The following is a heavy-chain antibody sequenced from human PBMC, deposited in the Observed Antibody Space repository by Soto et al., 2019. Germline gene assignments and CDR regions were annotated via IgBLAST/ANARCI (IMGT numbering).Heavy chain of an antibody. J-gene: IGHJ4*02. CDR2: IYSGGST. D-gene: IGHD2-15*01. CDR3: ASAKRLLPWLLDY. Sequence: GSLRLSCAASGFIVNTNYMSWVRQAPGKGLESVSVIYSGGSTYYADAVKGRFTISRDDSKNTLFLQMKSLRAEDTAVYYCASAKRLLPWLLDYWGQGILVTISS. V-gene: IGHV3-66*01. CDR1: GFIVNTNY.